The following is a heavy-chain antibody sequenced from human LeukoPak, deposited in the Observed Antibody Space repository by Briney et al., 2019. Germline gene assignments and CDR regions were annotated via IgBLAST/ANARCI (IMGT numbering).Heavy chain of an antibody. CDR2: ISAYNGHT. CDR1: GYTFTSYG. J-gene: IGHJ3*02. V-gene: IGHV1-18*01. Sequence: GASVKVSCKASGYTFTSYGISWVRQAPGHGLEWMGWISAYNGHTNYAQKLQGRVTMTTDTSTSTAYMELRSLRSDDTAVYYCARETNYYDKDIWGQGTMVTVSS. D-gene: IGHD3-22*01. CDR3: ARETNYYDKDI.